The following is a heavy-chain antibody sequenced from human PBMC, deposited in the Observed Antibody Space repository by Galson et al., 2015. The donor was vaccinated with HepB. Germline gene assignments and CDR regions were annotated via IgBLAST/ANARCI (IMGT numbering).Heavy chain of an antibody. CDR1: GFTFNIYA. CDR3: ATTIISSHSWGH. CDR2: DTGSPGTT. J-gene: IGHJ4*02. Sequence: SLRLSCAASGFTFNIYAMTWVRQAPGKGLEWVSGDTGSPGTTYSADSVKGRFTVSRDNSKNTLYLHMNSLRAEDTAVYHCATTIISSHSWGHWGQGTLVTVTS. D-gene: IGHD4/OR15-4a*01. V-gene: IGHV3-23*01.